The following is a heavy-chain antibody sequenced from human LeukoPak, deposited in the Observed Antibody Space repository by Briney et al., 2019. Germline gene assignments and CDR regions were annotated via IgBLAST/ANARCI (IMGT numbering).Heavy chain of an antibody. J-gene: IGHJ4*02. D-gene: IGHD3-3*01. V-gene: IGHV3-33*01. CDR2: IWYDGSNK. Sequence: PGRSLRLSCAASGFTFSSYGMHWVRQAPGKGLEWVAVIWYDGSNKYYADSVKGRFTISRDNSKNTLYLQMNSLRAEDTAVHYCAREAASVYYDFWSGLNFDYWGQGTLVTVSS. CDR3: AREAASVYYDFWSGLNFDY. CDR1: GFTFSSYG.